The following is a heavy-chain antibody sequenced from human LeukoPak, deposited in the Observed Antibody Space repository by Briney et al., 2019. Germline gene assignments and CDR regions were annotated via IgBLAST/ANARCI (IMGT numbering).Heavy chain of an antibody. J-gene: IGHJ3*02. CDR1: GFAFSSYG. Sequence: PGGSLRLSCTASGFAFSSYGMHWVRQAPGKGLEWVAFIWNDGNKKFCADSVKGRFTISRDNSKNTLYLQMNGLRVEDTAVYYCAREQKEGYDFWSGSNAFDIWGQGTMVTVSS. CDR3: AREQKEGYDFWSGSNAFDI. V-gene: IGHV3-30*02. D-gene: IGHD3-3*01. CDR2: IWNDGNKK.